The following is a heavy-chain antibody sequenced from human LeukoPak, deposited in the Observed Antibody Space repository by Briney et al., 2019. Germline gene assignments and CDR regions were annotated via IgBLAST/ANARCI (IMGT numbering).Heavy chain of an antibody. CDR3: ARDRGSGWYDAFDI. CDR2: IYYSGST. D-gene: IGHD6-19*01. J-gene: IGHJ3*02. Sequence: SETLSLTCTVSGGSISSYYWSWLRQPPGKGLEWIGYIYYSGSTNYNPSLKSRVTISVDTSKNQFSLKLSSVTAADTAVYYCARDRGSGWYDAFDIWGQGTIVTVSS. V-gene: IGHV4-59*01. CDR1: GGSISSYY.